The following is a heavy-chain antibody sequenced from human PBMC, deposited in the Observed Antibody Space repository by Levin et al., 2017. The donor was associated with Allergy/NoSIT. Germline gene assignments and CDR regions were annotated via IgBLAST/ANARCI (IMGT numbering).Heavy chain of an antibody. V-gene: IGHV2-5*01. J-gene: IGHJ4*02. CDR2: IYWHDEK. CDR3: AHRPSGFSPFDY. Sequence: ESGPTLVKPTQTLTLTCSFSGFSFTNNEVGVGWIRQPPGKALEWLALIYWHDEKPYRSSLRSRLTITKDSSKNQVVLTMTNMDPVDTATYYCAHRPSGFSPFDYWGQGILVTVSS. D-gene: IGHD5-18*01. CDR1: GFSFTNNEVG.